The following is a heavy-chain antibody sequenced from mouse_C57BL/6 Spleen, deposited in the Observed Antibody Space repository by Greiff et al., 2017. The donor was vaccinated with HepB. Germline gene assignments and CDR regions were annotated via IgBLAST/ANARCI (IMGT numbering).Heavy chain of an antibody. Sequence: VQLQQSGPELVKPGASVKISCKASGYAFSSSWMNWVKQRPGKGLEWIRRIYPGDGDTNYNGKFKGKATLTADKSSSTAYMQLSSLTSEDSAVYFCARWMGLPYYYAMDYWGQGTSVTVSS. CDR3: ARWMGLPYYYAMDY. CDR2: IYPGDGDT. J-gene: IGHJ4*01. V-gene: IGHV1-82*01. D-gene: IGHD2-4*01. CDR1: GYAFSSSW.